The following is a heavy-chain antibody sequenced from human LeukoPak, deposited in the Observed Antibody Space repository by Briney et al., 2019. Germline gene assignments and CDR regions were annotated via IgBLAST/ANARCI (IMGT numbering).Heavy chain of an antibody. V-gene: IGHV1-24*01. D-gene: IGHD6-19*01. Sequence: ASVTVSCKVSGYTLTELSMHWVRQAPGKGLEWMGGFDPEDGETIYAQKFQGRVTMTEDTSTDTAYMELSSLRSEDTAVYYCARQWLPNGYFDYWGQGTLVTVSS. CDR1: GYTLTELS. CDR2: FDPEDGET. J-gene: IGHJ4*02. CDR3: ARQWLPNGYFDY.